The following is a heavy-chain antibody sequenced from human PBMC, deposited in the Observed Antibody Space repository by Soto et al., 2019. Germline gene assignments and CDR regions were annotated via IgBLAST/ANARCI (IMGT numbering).Heavy chain of an antibody. CDR2: MSPNSGKT. CDR3: ARNTGGTGDVDY. V-gene: IGHV1-8*01. Sequence: QVQLVQSGAEVKKPGASVKVSCKASGYPFTSYDINWMRQATGQGREWLGWMSPNSGKTGYSKKIQGRIIMTRDTATSTAYMELSSLTDEDSAIYDWARNTGGTGDVDYWGHGTLVTGSS. J-gene: IGHJ4*01. D-gene: IGHD7-27*01. CDR1: GYPFTSYD.